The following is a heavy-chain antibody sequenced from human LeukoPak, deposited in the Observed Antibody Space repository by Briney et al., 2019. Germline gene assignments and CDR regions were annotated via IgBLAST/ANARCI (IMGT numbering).Heavy chain of an antibody. CDR2: ISGSGGST. V-gene: IGHV3-23*01. CDR3: AKAATQWLVLRYFDY. D-gene: IGHD6-19*01. J-gene: IGHJ4*02. CDR1: GFTFSSYA. Sequence: GGSLRLSCAASGFTFSSYAMSWVRQAPGKGLEWVSAISGSGGSTYYADSVKGRFTISRDNSKNTLYLQMNSLRAGDTAVYYCAKAATQWLVLRYFDYWGQGTLVTVSS.